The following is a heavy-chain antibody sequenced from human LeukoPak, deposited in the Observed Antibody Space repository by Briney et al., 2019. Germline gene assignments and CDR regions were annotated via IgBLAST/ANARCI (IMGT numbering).Heavy chain of an antibody. CDR3: ASQGDYEILTGYYQTSDRPPYFDY. Sequence: GESLKISCAASGFTFSSYGMSWVRQAPGKGLDWVSTIRGNGGRTYYADSAKGRFTISRDNSKNTLYLQMNSLRAEDTAVYYCASQGDYEILTGYYQTSDRPPYFDYWGQGTLVTVSS. V-gene: IGHV3-23*01. CDR1: GFTFSSYG. D-gene: IGHD3-9*01. CDR2: IRGNGGRT. J-gene: IGHJ4*02.